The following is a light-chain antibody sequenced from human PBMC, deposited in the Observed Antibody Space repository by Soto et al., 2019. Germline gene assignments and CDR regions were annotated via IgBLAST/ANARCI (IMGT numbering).Light chain of an antibody. CDR1: SSDVGGYHF. Sequence: QSALTQPPSASGSPGQSVTISCTGTSSDVGGYHFVSWYQHHPGQAPKLIIYEVNKRPSGVPDRFSGSKSGNTASLTVSGLQAADEADYHGTSYAGSNDLGVVFGVGTKLAVL. CDR2: EVN. J-gene: IGLJ2*01. CDR3: TSYAGSNDLGVV. V-gene: IGLV2-8*01.